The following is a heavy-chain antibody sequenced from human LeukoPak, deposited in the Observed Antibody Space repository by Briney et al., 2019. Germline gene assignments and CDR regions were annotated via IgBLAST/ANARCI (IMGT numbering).Heavy chain of an antibody. CDR1: GFTFSNHG. CDR3: AKESSTGSRYSFDL. D-gene: IGHD1-1*01. Sequence: GGSLRLSCAASGFTFSNHGMHWVRQAPGKGLEWVAVVSYDGTVDYYADSVKGRFTISRDNPKNTLSLQMNSLRGEDTAVYYCAKESSTGSRYSFDLWGQGSLVTVSS. V-gene: IGHV3-30*18. J-gene: IGHJ4*02. CDR2: VSYDGTVD.